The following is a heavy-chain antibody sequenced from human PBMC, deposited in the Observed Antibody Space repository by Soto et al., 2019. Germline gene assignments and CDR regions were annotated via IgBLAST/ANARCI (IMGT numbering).Heavy chain of an antibody. J-gene: IGHJ3*02. V-gene: IGHV4-30-4*01. CDR1: GGSISSDDYY. CDR3: ASYQQSYAFDI. D-gene: IGHD2-2*01. Sequence: SETLSLTCTVSGGSISSDDYYWSWIRQPPGKGLECIGYIYYSGSTYYNPSLKSRVTISVDTSKNQFSLKLSSVTAADTAVYYCASYQQSYAFDIWGQGTMVTVSS. CDR2: IYYSGST.